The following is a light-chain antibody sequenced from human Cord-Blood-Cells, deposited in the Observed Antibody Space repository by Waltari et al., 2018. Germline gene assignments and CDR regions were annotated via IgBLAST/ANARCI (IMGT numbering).Light chain of an antibody. Sequence: QSALTQPHSASGSPGQSVPISCTGTSSDVGGYNFVSWYQQHPVKAPKLMIYEVSKRPSGVPDRFSGSKSGNTASLTVSGLQAEDEADYYCSSYAGSNNVVFGGGTKLTVL. V-gene: IGLV2-8*01. CDR3: SSYAGSNNVV. CDR1: SSDVGGYNF. J-gene: IGLJ2*01. CDR2: EVS.